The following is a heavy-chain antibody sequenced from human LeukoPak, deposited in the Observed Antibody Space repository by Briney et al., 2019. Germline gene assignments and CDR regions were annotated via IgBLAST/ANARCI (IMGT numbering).Heavy chain of an antibody. CDR3: AKGPNSGWYGWDWFDP. CDR2: ISWNSGSI. D-gene: IGHD6-19*01. Sequence: PGASLRLSCAASGFTFSSYAMSWVRQAPGKGLEWVSGISWNSGSIGYADSVKGRFTISRDNAKNSLYLQMNSLRAEDTALYYCAKGPNSGWYGWDWFDPWGQGTLVTVSS. V-gene: IGHV3-9*01. CDR1: GFTFSSYA. J-gene: IGHJ5*02.